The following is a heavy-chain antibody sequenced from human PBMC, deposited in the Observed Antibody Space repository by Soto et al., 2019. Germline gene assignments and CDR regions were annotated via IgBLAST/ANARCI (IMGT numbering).Heavy chain of an antibody. CDR2: INAGNGNT. Sequence: VKVSCKASGYTFTSYAMHWVRQAPGQRLEWMGWINAGNGNTKYSQKFQGRVTITRDTSASTAYMELSSLRTEDTAVYYCARTLVGATPADYWGQGTLVTVS. V-gene: IGHV1-3*01. D-gene: IGHD1-26*01. CDR3: ARTLVGATPADY. CDR1: GYTFTSYA. J-gene: IGHJ4*02.